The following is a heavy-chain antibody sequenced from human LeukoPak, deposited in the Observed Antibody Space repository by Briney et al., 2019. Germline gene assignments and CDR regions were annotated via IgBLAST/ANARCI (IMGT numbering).Heavy chain of an antibody. V-gene: IGHV3-21*01. CDR2: ITSSGSLT. D-gene: IGHD4-23*01. J-gene: IGHJ4*02. CDR3: AILDNAVITPTNDY. Sequence: PGGSLRLSCAASGFTFSTYSMTWVRQAPGEGLDWASSITSSGSLTYYADSVKGRFTISRDNAENSLYLQMNSLRAEDTAVYYCAILDNAVITPTNDYWGQGTLVTVSS. CDR1: GFTFSTYS.